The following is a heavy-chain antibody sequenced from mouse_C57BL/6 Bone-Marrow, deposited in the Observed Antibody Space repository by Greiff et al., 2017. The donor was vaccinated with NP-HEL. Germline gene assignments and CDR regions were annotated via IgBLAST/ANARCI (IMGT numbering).Heavy chain of an antibody. V-gene: IGHV1-82*01. D-gene: IGHD1-1*01. Sequence: QVQLQQSGPELVKPGASVKISCKASGYAFSSSWMNWVKQRPGKGLEWIGRIYPGDGDTNYNGKFKGKDTLTADKSSSTAYMQLSSLTSEDSAVYFCARYYYFWGQGTTLTVSS. CDR2: IYPGDGDT. CDR3: ARYYYF. J-gene: IGHJ2*01. CDR1: GYAFSSSW.